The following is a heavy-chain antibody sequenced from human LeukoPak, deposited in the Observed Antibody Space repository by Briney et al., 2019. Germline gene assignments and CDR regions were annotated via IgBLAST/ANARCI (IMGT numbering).Heavy chain of an antibody. V-gene: IGHV4-4*07. J-gene: IGHJ4*02. CDR1: GGSISSYY. CDR2: IYSSGTT. CDR3: ARRAGNYFEY. Sequence: SETLSLTCTVSGGSISSYYWSWIRQPAGKGLEWIGRIYSSGTTNYNPSLKSRVTMSKDTSKNQVSLRLSSVTAADTAVYYCARRAGNYFEYWGQGTPVTVSS. D-gene: IGHD6-19*01.